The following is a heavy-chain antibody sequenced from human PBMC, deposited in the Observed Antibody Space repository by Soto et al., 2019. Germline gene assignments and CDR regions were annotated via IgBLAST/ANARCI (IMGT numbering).Heavy chain of an antibody. CDR3: ARALLSYYFDY. CDR2: INAGNGNT. CDR1: GYTFTSYA. J-gene: IGHJ4*02. Sequence: QVQLVQSGAEVKKPGASVKVSCKASGYTFTSYAMHWVRQAPGQRLEWMGWINAGNGNTKYSQKFQGRVTITRDTSASTAYMELSSLRSEDTVVYYCARALLSYYFDYWGQGTLVTVSS. V-gene: IGHV1-3*01.